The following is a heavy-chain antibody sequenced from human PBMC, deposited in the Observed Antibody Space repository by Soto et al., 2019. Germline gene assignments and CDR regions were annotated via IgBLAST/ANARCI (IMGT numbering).Heavy chain of an antibody. J-gene: IGHJ4*02. CDR2: MYYTGST. CDR3: ARVSGSGKYGFES. CDR1: GGSISSGGYY. V-gene: IGHV4-31*03. Sequence: QVQLQESGPGLVKPSQTLSLTCTVSGGSISSGGYYWSWIRQHPGEGLEWIGYMYYTGSTYYNPPLKSRVTISIETSKSKFSLRLSSVTAAGTAFYYCARVSGSGKYGFESWGQGTLVTVSS. D-gene: IGHD3-10*01.